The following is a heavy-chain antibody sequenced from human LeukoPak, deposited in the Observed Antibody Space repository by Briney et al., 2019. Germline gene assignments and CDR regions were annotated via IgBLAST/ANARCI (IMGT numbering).Heavy chain of an antibody. J-gene: IGHJ6*03. CDR2: INHSGST. CDR1: GGSFSGYY. V-gene: IGHV4-34*01. D-gene: IGHD2-2*01. Sequence: SETLSLTCAVYGGSFSGYYWSWIRQPPGKGLEWIGEINHSGSTNYNPSLKSRVTISVDTSKNQFSLKLSSVTAADTAVYYCARGSLDIVVVPAALRIRYYYYYMDVGGKGTTVTISS. CDR3: ARGSLDIVVVPAALRIRYYYYYMDV.